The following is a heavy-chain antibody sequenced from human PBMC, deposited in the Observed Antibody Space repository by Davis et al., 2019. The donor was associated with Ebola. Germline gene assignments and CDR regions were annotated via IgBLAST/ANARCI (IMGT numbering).Heavy chain of an antibody. D-gene: IGHD6-19*01. CDR3: ATDDESSGWFIS. Sequence: DSVKARFTISRDNSKHSLYLQMHSLEPEDSAIYYCATDDESSGWFISWGQGTLVTVS. V-gene: IGHV3-43*01. J-gene: IGHJ5*02.